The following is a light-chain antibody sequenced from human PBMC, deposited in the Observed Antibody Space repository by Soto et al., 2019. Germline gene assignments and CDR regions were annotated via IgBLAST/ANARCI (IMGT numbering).Light chain of an antibody. CDR1: QSVSNNY. V-gene: IGKV3-20*01. J-gene: IGKJ1*01. CDR3: QQYGSSGT. Sequence: EILLTQSPGTLSLSPGERATLSCRASQSVSNNYLAWYQQTPGHAPRLLIYGASNRATGIPDSFSGSASGTDFPLTISRLEPEDSAVYYCQQYGSSGTFGHGTKVDIK. CDR2: GAS.